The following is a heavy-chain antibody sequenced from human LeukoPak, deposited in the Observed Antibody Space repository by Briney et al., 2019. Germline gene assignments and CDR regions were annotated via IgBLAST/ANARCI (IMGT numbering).Heavy chain of an antibody. CDR1: GHTFTSYD. V-gene: IGHV1-8*01. J-gene: IGHJ4*02. CDR3: ARAQPLGYGDYDAY. CDR2: MNPNSGNT. D-gene: IGHD4/OR15-4a*01. Sequence: ASVKVSCKASGHTFTSYDINWVRQATGQGLEWMGWMNPNSGNTGYAQKFQGRVTMTRNTSISTAYMELSSLRSEDTAVYYCARAQPLGYGDYDAYWGQGTLVTVSS.